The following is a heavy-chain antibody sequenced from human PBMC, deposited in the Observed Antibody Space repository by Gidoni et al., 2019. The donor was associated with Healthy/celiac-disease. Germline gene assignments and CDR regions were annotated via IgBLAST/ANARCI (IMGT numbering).Heavy chain of an antibody. Sequence: QVQLVESGGGVVQPGRSLRLSCAASGFTFSSYAMHWVRQAPGKGLAWVAVISYDGSNKYYADSVKGRFTISRDNSKNTLYLQMNSLRAEDTAVYYCARDWNSGFDLWGRGTLVTVSS. CDR1: GFTFSSYA. D-gene: IGHD1-1*01. CDR3: ARDWNSGFDL. V-gene: IGHV3-30-3*01. J-gene: IGHJ2*01. CDR2: ISYDGSNK.